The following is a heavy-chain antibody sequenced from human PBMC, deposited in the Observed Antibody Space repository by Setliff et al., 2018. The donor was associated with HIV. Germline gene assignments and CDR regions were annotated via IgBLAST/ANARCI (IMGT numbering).Heavy chain of an antibody. CDR3: ARSIVPVASGYYYFEY. V-gene: IGHV4-39*01. CDR1: GGSINSTSYY. J-gene: IGHJ4*02. Sequence: SETLSLTCTVSGGSINSTSYYWGWIRQPPGNGLEWIGSLYHTGSTYYKPSLKSRVTISGDTSTNQFSLRLSSVAAGDTAVYYCARSIVPVASGYYYFEYWGQGTLVTVSS. CDR2: LYHTGST. D-gene: IGHD3-3*01.